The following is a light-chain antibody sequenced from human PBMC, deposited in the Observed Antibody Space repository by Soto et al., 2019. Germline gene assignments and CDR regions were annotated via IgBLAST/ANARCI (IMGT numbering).Light chain of an antibody. Sequence: EIVLTQSPATLSVSPGERATLSCRASQSVSSYLAWYQQKPGQAPRLLIYAASNRATGIPARFSGSESGTDFTLAISSLQPEDFAVYYCQQRSNWPLTFGGGTKVDIK. J-gene: IGKJ4*01. CDR2: AAS. CDR3: QQRSNWPLT. CDR1: QSVSSY. V-gene: IGKV3-11*01.